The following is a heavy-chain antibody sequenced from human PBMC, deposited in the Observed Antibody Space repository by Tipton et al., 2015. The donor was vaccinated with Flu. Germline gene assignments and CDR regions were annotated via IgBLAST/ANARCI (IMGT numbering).Heavy chain of an antibody. D-gene: IGHD3-16*01. Sequence: TLSLTCAIHGGSFSRHYWSWVRQSPGRGLEWIGETNLDGDTNYNPSLESRATINPDTSKNQVSLQLSSVTPEDTALYYCVRRGTHGPFDIWGHGTMVTVSS. CDR1: GGSFSRHY. V-gene: IGHV4-34*01. CDR3: VRRGTHGPFDI. J-gene: IGHJ3*02. CDR2: TNLDGDT.